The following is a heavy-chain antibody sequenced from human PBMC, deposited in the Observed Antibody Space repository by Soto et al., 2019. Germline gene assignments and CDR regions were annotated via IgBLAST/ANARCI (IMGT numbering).Heavy chain of an antibody. V-gene: IGHV4-34*01. D-gene: IGHD6-19*01. Sequence: ETLSLTCAVXGGSFSGYYWSWIRQPPGKGLEWIGEINHSGSTDYNPSLKSRVTISVDTSKNQFSLKLSSVTAADTAVYYCARGRAPWIAVAGPFDYWGQGTLVTVS. CDR2: INHSGST. CDR3: ARGRAPWIAVAGPFDY. CDR1: GGSFSGYY. J-gene: IGHJ4*02.